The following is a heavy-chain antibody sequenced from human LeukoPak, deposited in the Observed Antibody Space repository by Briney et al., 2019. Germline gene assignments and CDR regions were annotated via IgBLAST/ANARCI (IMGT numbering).Heavy chain of an antibody. J-gene: IGHJ6*03. D-gene: IGHD6-6*01. CDR1: GYTFTGCY. V-gene: IGHV1-2*02. CDR3: ARDGEYSSSSEGYYYYYYMDV. Sequence: ASVKVSCKASGYTFTGCYMHWVRQAPGQGLEWMGWINPNSGGINYAQKFQGRVTMTRDTSISTAYMELSRLRSDDTAVYYCARDGEYSSSSEGYYYYYYMDVWGKGTTVTVSS. CDR2: INPNSGGI.